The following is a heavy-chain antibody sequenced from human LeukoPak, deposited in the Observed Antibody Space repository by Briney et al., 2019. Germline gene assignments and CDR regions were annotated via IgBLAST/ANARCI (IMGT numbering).Heavy chain of an antibody. Sequence: SQTLSLTCTVSGGSISSGGYYWSWIRQHPGKGLEWIGYISYSGSTNYNPSLKSRVTISVDTSKNQFSLKLSSVTAADTAVYYCARHDCSGGSCYLPPHYWGQGTLVTVSS. CDR1: GGSISSGGYY. D-gene: IGHD2-15*01. J-gene: IGHJ4*02. V-gene: IGHV4-31*03. CDR2: ISYSGST. CDR3: ARHDCSGGSCYLPPHY.